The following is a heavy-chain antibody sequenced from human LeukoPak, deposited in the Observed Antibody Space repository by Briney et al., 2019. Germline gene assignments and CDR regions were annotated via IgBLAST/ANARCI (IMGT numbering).Heavy chain of an antibody. CDR1: GASIGSYF. V-gene: IGHV4-59*01. D-gene: IGHD4-17*01. CDR3: ARERGDYDSDNWFDS. Sequence: PSETLSLTCTVSGASIGSYFWSWIRQPPGQGLEWIGYIYYGGGTKYNPSFESRITISVDTSKNRISLNLTSVTASDTAIYYCARERGDYDSDNWFDSWGQGTLVIVSS. CDR2: IYYGGGT. J-gene: IGHJ5*01.